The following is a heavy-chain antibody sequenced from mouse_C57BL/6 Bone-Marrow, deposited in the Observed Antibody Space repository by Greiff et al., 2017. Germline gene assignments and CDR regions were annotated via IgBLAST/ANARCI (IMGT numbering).Heavy chain of an antibody. J-gene: IGHJ4*01. Sequence: VQLQQSGAELVKPGASVKLSCTASGFNITGYYMHWVKQRPEQGLEWIGRIDPEDGETKYAPKFQGKATIAADTSSNTAYLQLSSLTSEDPAVYYCARWLQEYYAMDYWGQGTSVTVSS. D-gene: IGHD2-2*01. CDR2: IDPEDGET. CDR1: GFNITGYY. CDR3: ARWLQEYYAMDY. V-gene: IGHV14-2*01.